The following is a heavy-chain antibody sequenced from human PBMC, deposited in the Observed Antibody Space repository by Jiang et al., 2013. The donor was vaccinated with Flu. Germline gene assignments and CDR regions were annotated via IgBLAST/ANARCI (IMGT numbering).Heavy chain of an antibody. Sequence: GLLKPSETLSLTCAVYGGSFSGYYWGWIRQPPGKGLEWIGEINHSGSTNYNPSLKSRVTISVDTSKNQFSLKLSSVTAADTAVYYCAKTQYYDFWSGYYPYYFDYWGQGTLVTVSS. CDR3: AKTQYYDFWSGYYPYYFDY. CDR1: GGSFSGYY. CDR2: INHSGST. J-gene: IGHJ4*02. V-gene: IGHV4-34*01. D-gene: IGHD3-3*01.